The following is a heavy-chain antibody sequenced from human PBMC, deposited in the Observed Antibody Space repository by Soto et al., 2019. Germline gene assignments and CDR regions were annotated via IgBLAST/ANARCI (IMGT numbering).Heavy chain of an antibody. D-gene: IGHD6-19*01. CDR2: IRSKANSYAT. CDR3: NPGLSSGWYN. CDR1: GFTFSGSA. J-gene: IGHJ4*02. Sequence: EVQLVESGGGLVQPGGSLKLSCAASGFTFSGSAMHWVRQASGKGLEWVGRIRSKANSYATAYAASVKGRFTISRDDSKNTAYLQMNSLKTEDTAVYYCNPGLSSGWYNWGQGTLVTVSS. V-gene: IGHV3-73*01.